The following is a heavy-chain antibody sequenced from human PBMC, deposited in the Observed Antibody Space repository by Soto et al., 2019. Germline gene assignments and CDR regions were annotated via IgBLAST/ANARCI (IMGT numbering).Heavy chain of an antibody. CDR2: ISGNNGNK. CDR1: GYTFSSFG. CDR3: ARDPVAGTYFDY. Sequence: ASVKVSCKASGYTFSSFGITWLRQAPGQGLEWMGWISGNNGNKNYAQKFQGRITVTTDTSTTTAYMELRSLRSDDTAVFYCARDPVAGTYFDYWG. D-gene: IGHD6-19*01. J-gene: IGHJ4*01. V-gene: IGHV1-18*01.